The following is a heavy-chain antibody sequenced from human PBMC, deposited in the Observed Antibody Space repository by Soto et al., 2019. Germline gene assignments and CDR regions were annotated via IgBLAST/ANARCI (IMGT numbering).Heavy chain of an antibody. CDR1: GFTFSSYA. J-gene: IGHJ6*02. CDR2: ISYDGSNK. V-gene: IGHV3-30-3*01. Sequence: GGSLRLSCAASGFTFSSYAMHWVRQAPGKGLEWVAVISYDGSNKYYADSVKGRFTISRDNSKNTLYLQMNSLRAEDTAVYYCARDSGQQLVMVGYYYGMDVWGQGTTVTVSS. CDR3: ARDSGQQLVMVGYYYGMDV. D-gene: IGHD6-13*01.